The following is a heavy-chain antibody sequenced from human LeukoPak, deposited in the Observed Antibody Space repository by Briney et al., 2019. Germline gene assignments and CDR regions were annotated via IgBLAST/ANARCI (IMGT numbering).Heavy chain of an antibody. CDR1: GFTFSSSA. CDR3: ARYIVVVGFDY. Sequence: LRLSCAASGFTFSSSAMSWVRQPPGKGLEWIGYIYYSGSTYYNPSLKSRVTISVDTSKNQFSLKLSSVTAADTAVYYCARYIVVVGFDYWGQGTLVTVSS. J-gene: IGHJ4*02. D-gene: IGHD2-15*01. V-gene: IGHV4-30-4*08. CDR2: IYYSGST.